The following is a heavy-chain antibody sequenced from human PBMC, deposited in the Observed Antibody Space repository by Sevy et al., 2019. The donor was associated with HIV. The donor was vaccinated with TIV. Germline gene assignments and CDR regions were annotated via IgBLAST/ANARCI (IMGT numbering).Heavy chain of an antibody. Sequence: GGSLRLSCAASGFTFSSYSMNWVRQAPGKGLEWVSSISSSSSYIYYADSVKGRFTISRDNAKNSLYLQMNSLRAEDTAVYYCAREDQYYDFWSGYAHYYYMDVWGKGTTVTVSS. CDR3: AREDQYYDFWSGYAHYYYMDV. J-gene: IGHJ6*03. D-gene: IGHD3-3*01. CDR1: GFTFSSYS. V-gene: IGHV3-21*01. CDR2: ISSSSSYI.